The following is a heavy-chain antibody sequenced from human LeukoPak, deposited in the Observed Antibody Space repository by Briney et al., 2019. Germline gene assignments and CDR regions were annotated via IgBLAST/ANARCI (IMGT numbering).Heavy chain of an antibody. CDR1: GFTFGIHG. Sequence: GGSLRLSCVGSGFTFGIHGMNWVRQAPGKGLEWVSFISTSSTYIKYADSLKGRFTASRDNVKSSLYLQMSSLTAEDTAVYYCARDRCSNSDYPFDYWGQGTLVTVSS. CDR3: ARDRCSNSDYPFDY. J-gene: IGHJ4*02. D-gene: IGHD4-11*01. CDR2: ISTSSTYI. V-gene: IGHV3-21*06.